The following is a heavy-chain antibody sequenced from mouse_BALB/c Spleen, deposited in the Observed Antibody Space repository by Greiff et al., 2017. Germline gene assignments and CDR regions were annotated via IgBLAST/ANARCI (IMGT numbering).Heavy chain of an antibody. CDR1: GFTFSSFG. CDR3: ARAYGPYFDY. Sequence: EVKVVESGGGLVKPGGSLKLSCAASGFTFSSFGMHWVRQAPEKGLEWVAYISSGSSTIYYADTVKGRFTISRDNPKNTLFLQMTSLRSEDTAMYYCARAYGPYFDYWGQGTTLTVSS. CDR2: ISSGSSTI. V-gene: IGHV5-17*02. J-gene: IGHJ2*01. D-gene: IGHD1-2*01.